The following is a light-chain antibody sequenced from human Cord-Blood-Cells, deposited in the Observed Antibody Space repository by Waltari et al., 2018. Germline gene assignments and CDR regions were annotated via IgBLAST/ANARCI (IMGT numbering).Light chain of an antibody. CDR2: AAS. V-gene: IGKV1-39*01. Sequence: DIQMNRSPSSLSASVGERVTITCRASQSISSDLNWYQQKPGKAPKLLIYAASSLQSGVPSRFSGRGSGTDFTLTISSLQPEDFATYYGQQRYSTVTSDGGTKVEIK. J-gene: IGKJ4*01. CDR3: QQRYSTVT. CDR1: QSISSD.